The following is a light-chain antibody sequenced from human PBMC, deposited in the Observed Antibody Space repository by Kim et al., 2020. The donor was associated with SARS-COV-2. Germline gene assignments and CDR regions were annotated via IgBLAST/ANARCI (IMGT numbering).Light chain of an antibody. Sequence: SASEGDRVTITCRASQSISSWLAWYQQKPGKAPKLLIYDASSLESRVPSRFSGSGSGTEFTLTISSLQPDDFATYYCQQYNSYVTFGPGTKVDIK. CDR2: DAS. CDR1: QSISSW. V-gene: IGKV1-5*01. J-gene: IGKJ3*01. CDR3: QQYNSYVT.